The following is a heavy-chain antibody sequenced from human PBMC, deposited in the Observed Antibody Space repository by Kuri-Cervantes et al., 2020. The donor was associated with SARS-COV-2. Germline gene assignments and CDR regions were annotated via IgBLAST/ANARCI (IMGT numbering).Heavy chain of an antibody. D-gene: IGHD3-3*01. CDR2: ISAYNGNT. V-gene: IGHV1-18*01. CDR1: GYTLTSYG. J-gene: IGHJ6*02. Sequence: ASLTVSCKASGYTLTSYGISWVGQAPGQGLAWMGWISAYNGNTNYAQKLQGRVTMTTDKSTSPAYMELRSLRSYDTAVYYCAIDQEVLRFLDGYYYYGMDVWGQGTTVTVSS. CDR3: AIDQEVLRFLDGYYYYGMDV.